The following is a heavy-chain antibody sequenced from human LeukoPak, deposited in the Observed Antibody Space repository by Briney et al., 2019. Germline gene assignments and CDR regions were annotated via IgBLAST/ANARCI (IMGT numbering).Heavy chain of an antibody. V-gene: IGHV4-30-2*01. CDR1: GGSISSGGYY. J-gene: IGHJ4*02. D-gene: IGHD3-10*01. CDR2: IYHSGST. Sequence: SETPSLTCTVSGGSISSGGYYWSWIRQPPGKGLEWIGYIYHSGSTYYNPSLKSRVTISVGRSKNQFSLKLSSVTAADTAVYYCARGRGPKDYWGQGTLVTVSS. CDR3: ARGRGPKDY.